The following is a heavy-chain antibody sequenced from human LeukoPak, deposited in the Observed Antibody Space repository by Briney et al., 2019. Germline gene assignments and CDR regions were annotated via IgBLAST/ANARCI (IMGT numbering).Heavy chain of an antibody. CDR1: GFSFSSFG. D-gene: IGHD3-22*01. Sequence: PGGSLRLSCAASGFSFSSFGLHWVRQAPGKGLEWVALIRYDGNNKYFADSVKGRFTISRDNSKNTVYLQMNSLRPEDTAVYHCAKDTGDYYDSSGNYYAGWFDPWGQGTLVTVSS. CDR3: AKDTGDYYDSSGNYYAGWFDP. CDR2: IRYDGNNK. V-gene: IGHV3-30*02. J-gene: IGHJ5*02.